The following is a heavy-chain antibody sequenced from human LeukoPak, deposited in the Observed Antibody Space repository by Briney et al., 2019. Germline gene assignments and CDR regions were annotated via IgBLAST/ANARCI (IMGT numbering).Heavy chain of an antibody. Sequence: GLEWMGWINPNSGGTNYAQKFQGRVTMTRDTSISTAYMELSRLRSDDTAVYYCVVAATLVYWGQGTLVTVPS. CDR3: VVAATLVY. CDR2: INPNSGGT. V-gene: IGHV1-2*02. J-gene: IGHJ4*02. D-gene: IGHD2-15*01.